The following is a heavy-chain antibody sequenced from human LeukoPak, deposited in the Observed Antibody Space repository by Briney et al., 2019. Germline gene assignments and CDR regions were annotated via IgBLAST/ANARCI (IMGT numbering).Heavy chain of an antibody. CDR1: GFTFSSYW. J-gene: IGHJ4*02. Sequence: GGSLRLSCAASGFTFSSYWMHWVRQAPGKGLVWASLINSDGSGRNYADSVKGRFTISRDNAKNTLYLQMNSLRVEDTAVYYCAREDYSGYDFYDYWGQGSLVTVSS. V-gene: IGHV3-74*01. D-gene: IGHD5-12*01. CDR2: INSDGSGR. CDR3: AREDYSGYDFYDY.